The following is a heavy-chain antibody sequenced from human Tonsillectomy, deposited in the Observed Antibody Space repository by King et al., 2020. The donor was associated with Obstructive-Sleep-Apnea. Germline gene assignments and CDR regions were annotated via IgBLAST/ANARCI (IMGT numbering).Heavy chain of an antibody. CDR2: ISSSSSTI. J-gene: IGHJ6*02. D-gene: IGHD2-2*01. CDR3: ARDMGWDCSSTSCPYYYGMDV. V-gene: IGHV3-48*01. Sequence: QLVQSGGGLVQPGGSLRLSCAASGFTFSSYSMNWVRQAPGKGLEWVSYISSSSSTIYYADSVKGRFTISRDKAKISLYLQMNNLRAEDTAVYYCARDMGWDCSSTSCPYYYGMDVWGQGTTVTVSS. CDR1: GFTFSSYS.